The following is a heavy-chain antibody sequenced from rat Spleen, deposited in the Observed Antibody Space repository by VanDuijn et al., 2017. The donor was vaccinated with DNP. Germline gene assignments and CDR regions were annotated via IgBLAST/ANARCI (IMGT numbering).Heavy chain of an antibody. CDR3: ARLHYGLDY. Sequence: EVQLQESGPGLVKPSQSLSLTCSVTGYSITSAYRWNWIRKFPGNKLEWMGFISSAGNTNYNPSLKSRISITRDTSKNQFFLQVNSVTTEDTATYYCARLHYGLDYWGQGVMVTVSS. CDR1: GYSITSAYR. CDR2: ISSAGNT. J-gene: IGHJ2*01. D-gene: IGHD1-11*01. V-gene: IGHV3-3*01.